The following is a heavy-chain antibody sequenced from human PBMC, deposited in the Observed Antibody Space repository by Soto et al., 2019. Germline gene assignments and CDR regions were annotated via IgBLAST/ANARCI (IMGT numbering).Heavy chain of an antibody. CDR1: GFTFSTSV. CDR3: ANARVRIAGADSFDH. J-gene: IGHJ4*02. V-gene: IGHV3-30*18. CDR2: ISNAGDEK. Sequence: QVQLVESGGGVVQPGRSLRLSCVASGFTFSTSVMHWVRQPPGKGLEWVALISNAGDEKYYGDSVEGRFSISRDNSKNTLYLQMSSLRAEDTAVYFGANARVRIAGADSFDHWGQGTLVTVSS. D-gene: IGHD1-26*01.